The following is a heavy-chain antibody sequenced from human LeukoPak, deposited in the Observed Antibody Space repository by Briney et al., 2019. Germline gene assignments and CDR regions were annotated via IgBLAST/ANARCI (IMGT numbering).Heavy chain of an antibody. J-gene: IGHJ4*02. Sequence: GGSLRLSCAAPGFIFDNYAIHWVRQAPGKGLEWVSLISGDGGSTFYADSVRGRFTIYRDNTRKSLSLQMSSLRSEDTALYYCARESETSGWYDYWGQGTLVTVSS. CDR1: GFIFDNYA. V-gene: IGHV3-43*02. CDR3: ARESETSGWYDY. D-gene: IGHD6-19*01. CDR2: ISGDGGST.